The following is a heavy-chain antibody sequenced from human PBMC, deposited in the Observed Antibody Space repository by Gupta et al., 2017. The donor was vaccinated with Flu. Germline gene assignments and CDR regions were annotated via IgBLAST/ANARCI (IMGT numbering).Heavy chain of an antibody. CDR3: ARAAGDSSSWYSDYFDY. J-gene: IGHJ4*02. V-gene: IGHV3-33*01. D-gene: IGHD6-13*01. CDR1: GFTFSSYG. Sequence: QVQLVESGGGVVQPGRSLRLSCAASGFTFSSYGMHWVRQAPGTGLEWVAVIWYDGINKYYADSVKGRFTISRDNSKNTLYLQMNSLRAEDTAVYYCARAAGDSSSWYSDYFDYWGQGTLVTVSS. CDR2: IWYDGINK.